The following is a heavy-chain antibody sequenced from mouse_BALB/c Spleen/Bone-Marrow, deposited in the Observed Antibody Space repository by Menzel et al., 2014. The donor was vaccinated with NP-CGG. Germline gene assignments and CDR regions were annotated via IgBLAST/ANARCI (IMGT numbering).Heavy chain of an antibody. J-gene: IGHJ1*01. D-gene: IGHD1-1*01. Sequence: EVKLMESGGGLVQPGGSLQLSCAASGFDFSRYWMSWVRQAPGKGLEWIGEINPDSSTINYTPSLKDKFIISRDITKNTLYLQMSKVRSEDTALYYCARFNYYSNLFVWGAGTTVTGST. CDR3: ARFNYYSNLFV. CDR1: GFDFSRYW. CDR2: INPDSSTI. V-gene: IGHV4-1*02.